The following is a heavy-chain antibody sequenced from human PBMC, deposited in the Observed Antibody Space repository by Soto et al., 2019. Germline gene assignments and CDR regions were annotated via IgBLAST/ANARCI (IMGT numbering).Heavy chain of an antibody. CDR3: ARGRLVLRYFDCLSKGYYYGMDV. CDR2: IIPIFGTA. CDR1: GGTFSSYA. J-gene: IGHJ6*02. V-gene: IGHV1-69*01. D-gene: IGHD3-9*01. Sequence: QVQLVQSGAEVKKPGSSVKVSCKASGGTFSSYAISWVRQAPGQGLEWMGGIIPIFGTANYAQKFQGRVTITADESTSTADMELSSLRSEDTAVYYCARGRLVLRYFDCLSKGYYYGMDVWGQGTTVTVSS.